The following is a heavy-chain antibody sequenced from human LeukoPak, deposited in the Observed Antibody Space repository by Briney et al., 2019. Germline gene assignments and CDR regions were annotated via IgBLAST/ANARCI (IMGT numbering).Heavy chain of an antibody. J-gene: IGHJ4*02. CDR3: AKDKSLGLPTYFDY. CDR1: GFTFSSYA. CDR2: ISGSGVST. D-gene: IGHD7-27*01. Sequence: GGSLRLSCAASGFTFSSYAMTWVRQTPGKGLEWVSGISGSGVSTYYADFVKGRFTISRDNSKNTLYLQMNSLRAEDAAVYFCAKDKSLGLPTYFDYWGQGTLVTVSS. V-gene: IGHV3-23*01.